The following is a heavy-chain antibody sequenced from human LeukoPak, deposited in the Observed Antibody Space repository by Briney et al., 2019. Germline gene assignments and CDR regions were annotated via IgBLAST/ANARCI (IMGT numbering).Heavy chain of an antibody. CDR2: VIPIFGTA. D-gene: IGHD1-14*01. Sequence: ASVKVSCKASGGTFSSYAISWVRQAPGQGLEWMGGVIPIFGTANYAQKFQGRVTITTDESTSTAYMELSSLRSEDTAVYYCARDPEYYYGMDVWGQGTTVTVSS. CDR3: ARDPEYYYGMDV. CDR1: GGTFSSYA. V-gene: IGHV1-69*05. J-gene: IGHJ6*02.